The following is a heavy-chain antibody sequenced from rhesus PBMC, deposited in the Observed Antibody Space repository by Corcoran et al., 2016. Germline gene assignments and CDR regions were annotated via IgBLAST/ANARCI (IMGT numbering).Heavy chain of an antibody. CDR1: GGSISGYW. CDR3: ARGIAAGFEY. V-gene: IGHV4-160*01. J-gene: IGHJ4*01. D-gene: IGHD6-13*01. Sequence: QLQLQESGPGLVKPSETLSLTCAVSGGSISGYWWSWIRPPPGKGLEWIGRMESGGTTNSNPSLRSGVTISRGTSKSQFCLKVSSVTAADTAVYYCARGIAAGFEYWGQGVLVTVSS. CDR2: MESGGTT.